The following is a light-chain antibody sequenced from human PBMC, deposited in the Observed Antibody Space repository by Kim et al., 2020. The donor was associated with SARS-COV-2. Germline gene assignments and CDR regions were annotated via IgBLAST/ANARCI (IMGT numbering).Light chain of an antibody. CDR3: QQRSNWPWT. CDR1: QSVRNY. J-gene: IGKJ1*01. Sequence: LSPGERAAPSCRARQSVRNYVAWYQQKPGQAPRLLIYDASNRATGIPARFSGSGSGTDFTLTISSQEPEDFAVYYCQQRSNWPWTFGQGTKVEIK. CDR2: DAS. V-gene: IGKV3-11*01.